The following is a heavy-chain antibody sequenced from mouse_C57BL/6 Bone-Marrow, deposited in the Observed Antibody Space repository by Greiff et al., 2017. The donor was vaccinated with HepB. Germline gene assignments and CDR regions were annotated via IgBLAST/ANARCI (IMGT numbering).Heavy chain of an antibody. CDR1: GYAFSSYW. CDR2: IYPGDGDT. Sequence: QVQLQQSGAELVKPGASVKISCKASGYAFSSYWMNWVKQRPGKGLEWIGQIYPGDGDTNYNGKFKGKATLTADKSSSTAYMQLSILTSEDSAVYFCTRRRLRLFDYWGQGTTLTVSS. J-gene: IGHJ2*01. V-gene: IGHV1-80*01. D-gene: IGHD2-4*01. CDR3: TRRRLRLFDY.